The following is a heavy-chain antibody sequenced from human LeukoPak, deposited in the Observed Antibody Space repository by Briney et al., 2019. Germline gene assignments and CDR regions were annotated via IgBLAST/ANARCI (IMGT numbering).Heavy chain of an antibody. CDR1: GYTFTSYG. J-gene: IGHJ6*02. CDR2: ISAYNGNT. D-gene: IGHD6-13*01. CDR3: ARDWDSSSWYAYYYYGMDV. V-gene: IGHV1-18*01. Sequence: GASVKVSCKASGYTFTSYGISWVRQAPGQGLEWMGWISAYNGNTNYAQKLQGRVTMTTDTSTSTAYMELRSLRSDDTAVYYCARDWDSSSWYAYYYYGMDVWGQGTTVTVSS.